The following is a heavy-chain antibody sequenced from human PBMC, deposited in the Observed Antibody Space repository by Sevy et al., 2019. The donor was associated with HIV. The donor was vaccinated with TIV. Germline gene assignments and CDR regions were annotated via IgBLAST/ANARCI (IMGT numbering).Heavy chain of an antibody. CDR2: IYYSGMT. Sequence: SETLSLTCTVSGVSISGYYWSWIRQSPGKGLEWIGYIYYSGMTNYNPSLKSRVTISYDTSKNQFSLKLNSVTAADTAVYYCARAAAEYYYGMDVWGQGTKVTVSS. CDR1: GVSISGYY. D-gene: IGHD6-25*01. V-gene: IGHV4-59*01. CDR3: ARAAAEYYYGMDV. J-gene: IGHJ6*02.